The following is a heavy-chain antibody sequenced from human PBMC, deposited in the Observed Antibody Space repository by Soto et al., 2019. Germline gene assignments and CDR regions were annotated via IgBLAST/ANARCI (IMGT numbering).Heavy chain of an antibody. CDR2: IYYSGST. CDR1: GGSIFSHY. J-gene: IGHJ3*02. D-gene: IGHD3-16*01. CDR3: ARGHNLGGSTFDI. Sequence: SETLSLTCTVSGGSIFSHYWGWIRQPPGKGLEYIGYIYYSGSTNYNPSLKSRVTISVDTSREQFSLKLTSVTAADTAVYYCARGHNLGGSTFDIWGQGTSVTVSS. V-gene: IGHV4-59*11.